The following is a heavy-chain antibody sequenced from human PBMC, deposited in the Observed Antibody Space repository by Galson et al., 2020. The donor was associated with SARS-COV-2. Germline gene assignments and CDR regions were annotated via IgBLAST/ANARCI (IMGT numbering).Heavy chain of an antibody. V-gene: IGHV4-30-2*01. J-gene: IGHJ4*02. D-gene: IGHD3-10*01. CDR2: VYPSGNT. CDR1: GGYISYGGYS. CDR3: ARLGRLWYLEY. Sequence: ETSETLSLTCTVSGGYISYGGYSWSWIRQPPGKGLEWIGYVYPSGNTYYNPSLKSRLTISIDTSKNQFSLKLSSVTAADTAIYYCARLGRLWYLEYWGQGTLVTVSS.